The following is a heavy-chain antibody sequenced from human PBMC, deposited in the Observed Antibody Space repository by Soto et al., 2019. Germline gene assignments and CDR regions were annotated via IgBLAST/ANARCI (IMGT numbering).Heavy chain of an antibody. Sequence: EVHLVDSGGDVVQPGGSLKLSCAASEFTFSGSYLHWVRQASGRGLEWVGHIRGRADSYATSYAASVNGRFTISRDDSKNTAYLQMNSLTTEDTAVYYCAFRDYWGKGTLVTVSS. V-gene: IGHV3-73*01. CDR1: EFTFSGSY. CDR3: AFRDY. CDR2: IRGRADSYAT. J-gene: IGHJ4*02.